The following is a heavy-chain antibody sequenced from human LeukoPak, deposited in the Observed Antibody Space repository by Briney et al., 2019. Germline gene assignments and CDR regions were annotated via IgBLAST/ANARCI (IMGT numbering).Heavy chain of an antibody. Sequence: SETLSLTCTVSGGSISSYYWSWIRQPPGKGLEWIGYIYYSGSTNYNPSLKGRVTISVDTSKNQFSLKLSSVTAADTAVYYCARSLAYSSGFDYWGQGTLVTVSS. J-gene: IGHJ4*02. D-gene: IGHD6-19*01. CDR1: GGSISSYY. CDR2: IYYSGST. V-gene: IGHV4-59*01. CDR3: ARSLAYSSGFDY.